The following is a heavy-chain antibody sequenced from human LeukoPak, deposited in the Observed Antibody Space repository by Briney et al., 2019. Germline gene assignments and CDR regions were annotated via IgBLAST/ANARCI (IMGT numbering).Heavy chain of an antibody. D-gene: IGHD3-10*02. V-gene: IGHV3-23*01. CDR3: AELGITMIGGV. Sequence: GGSLRLSCAASGFTFDDYGMSWVRQAPGKGLEWVSHISGSGISTYYADSVKGRFTISRDNSKNSLYLQMNSLRAEDTAVYYCAELGITMIGGVWGKGTTVTISS. CDR1: GFTFDDYG. J-gene: IGHJ6*04. CDR2: ISGSGIST.